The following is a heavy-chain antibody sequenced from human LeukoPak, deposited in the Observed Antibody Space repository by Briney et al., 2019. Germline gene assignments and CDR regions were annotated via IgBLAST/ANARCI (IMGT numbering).Heavy chain of an antibody. D-gene: IGHD5-12*01. CDR2: ISGSGGST. V-gene: IGHV3-23*01. CDR3: AKGLGYSGYEAFDH. J-gene: IGHJ4*02. CDR1: GFTFSSYA. Sequence: GGSLRLSCAASGFTFSSYAMSWVRQAPGKGLEWVSTISGSGGSTYCADSVKGRFTISRDKSNNMLYLQMNSLRAEDTAVYYCAKGLGYSGYEAFDHWGQGTLVTVSS.